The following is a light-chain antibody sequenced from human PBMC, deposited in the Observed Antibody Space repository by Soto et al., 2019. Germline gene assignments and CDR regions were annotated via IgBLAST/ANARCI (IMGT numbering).Light chain of an antibody. V-gene: IGLV1-47*01. CDR1: SSNIGSNH. CDR2: RSD. CDR3: PAWDDLLSGVV. Sequence: QSVLTQPPSASGTPGQRVTISCSGSSSNIGSNHVYWYQQFPGMAPKLLMYRSDQRPTGVPDRFSGSRSGTSASLAISGLRSDDEAAYSCPAWDDLLSGVVFCGGTQLTVL. J-gene: IGLJ2*01.